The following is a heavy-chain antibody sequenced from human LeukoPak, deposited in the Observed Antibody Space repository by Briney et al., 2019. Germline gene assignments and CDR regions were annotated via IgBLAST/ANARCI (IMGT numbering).Heavy chain of an antibody. Sequence: ASVKVSFKASGYTFTGCYMHWVRQAPGQGGEWMGWINPNSGGTNYAQKFQGRVTMTRDTSISTAYMELSRLRSDDTAVYYCARGRWLQSIFDYWGQGTLVTVSS. CDR3: ARGRWLQSIFDY. J-gene: IGHJ4*02. D-gene: IGHD5-24*01. CDR1: GYTFTGCY. CDR2: INPNSGGT. V-gene: IGHV1-2*02.